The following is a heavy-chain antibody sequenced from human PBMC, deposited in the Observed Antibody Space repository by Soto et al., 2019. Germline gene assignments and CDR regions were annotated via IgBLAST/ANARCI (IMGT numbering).Heavy chain of an antibody. CDR1: GGAFSSYA. V-gene: IGHV1-69*13. CDR3: ARDPNCGGDCYHVN. CDR2: IIPIFGTA. Sequence: GASVKVSCKASGGAFSSYAISWVRQAPGQGLEWMGGIIPIFGTANYAQKFQGRVTITADESTSTAYMELSSLRSEDTAVYYCARDPNCGGDCYHVNWGQGTLVTVSS. J-gene: IGHJ4*02. D-gene: IGHD2-21*02.